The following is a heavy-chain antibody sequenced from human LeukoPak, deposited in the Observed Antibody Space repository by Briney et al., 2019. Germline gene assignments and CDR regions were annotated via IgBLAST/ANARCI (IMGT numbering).Heavy chain of an antibody. Sequence: PGRSLRLSCAASGFTFDDYAMDWVRQAPGKGLEWISCISWNSGSIGYADSVKGRFTISRDNAKNSLYLQMNSLRAEDTALYYCARQGYSSGWYRDYNWFDPWGQGTLVTVSS. D-gene: IGHD6-19*01. J-gene: IGHJ5*02. CDR2: ISWNSGSI. V-gene: IGHV3-9*01. CDR3: ARQGYSSGWYRDYNWFDP. CDR1: GFTFDDYA.